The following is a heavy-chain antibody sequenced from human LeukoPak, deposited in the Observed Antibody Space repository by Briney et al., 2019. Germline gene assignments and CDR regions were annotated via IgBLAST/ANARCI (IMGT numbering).Heavy chain of an antibody. V-gene: IGHV3-21*01. CDR2: ISSSSSYI. D-gene: IGHD4-17*01. Sequence: PGGSLRLSCAASGFTFSSYSMNWVRQAPGKGLEWVSSISSSSSYIYYADSVKGRFTISRDNAKNSLYLQMNSLRAEDTAVYYCARGGPDYGDYGDYWGQGTLVTVSS. CDR1: GFTFSSYS. J-gene: IGHJ4*02. CDR3: ARGGPDYGDYGDY.